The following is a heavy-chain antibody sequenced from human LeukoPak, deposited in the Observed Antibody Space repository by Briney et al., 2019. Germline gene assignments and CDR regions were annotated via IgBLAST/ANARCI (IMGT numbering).Heavy chain of an antibody. CDR2: IRGSGVYT. CDR1: GFTFSSYG. J-gene: IGHJ4*02. D-gene: IGHD1-26*01. Sequence: GGSLRLSCAASGFTFSSYGMSWVRQTPGKGLDLVSVIRGSGVYTLYADSVKGRLTISRDNSNNTLYLQMNSLRAEGTAIYFCATKTSGTYGYFEYWGQGTLVTVSS. CDR3: ATKTSGTYGYFEY. V-gene: IGHV3-23*01.